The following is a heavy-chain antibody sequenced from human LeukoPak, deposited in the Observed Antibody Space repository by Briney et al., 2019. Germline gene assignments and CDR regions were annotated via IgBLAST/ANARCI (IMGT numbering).Heavy chain of an antibody. D-gene: IGHD3-22*01. CDR3: AKAPWGYDSSGYLDY. J-gene: IGHJ4*02. CDR2: ISYDESKK. CDR1: GFTFSNYV. Sequence: GGSLRLSCAASGFTFSNYVLHWVRQAPGKGLEWVAIISYDESKKDHADSVKGRFTISRDNSKNTLYLQMNSLRAEDTAVYYCAKAPWGYDSSGYLDYWGQGTLVTVSS. V-gene: IGHV3-30*04.